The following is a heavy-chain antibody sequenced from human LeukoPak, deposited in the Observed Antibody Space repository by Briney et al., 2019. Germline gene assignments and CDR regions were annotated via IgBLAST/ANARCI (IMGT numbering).Heavy chain of an antibody. D-gene: IGHD3-9*01. Sequence: PGGALRLSCAASGFTFSCYGMSWVRQAPGKGLEWVSAISGSGGRTYYADSVKGRFTISRDHSKNTLYLQMNSLRAEDTAVYYCAKDRDTIFTKAPYNWFDPWGQGTLVTVSS. J-gene: IGHJ5*02. CDR1: GFTFSCYG. CDR2: ISGSGGRT. CDR3: AKDRDTIFTKAPYNWFDP. V-gene: IGHV3-23*01.